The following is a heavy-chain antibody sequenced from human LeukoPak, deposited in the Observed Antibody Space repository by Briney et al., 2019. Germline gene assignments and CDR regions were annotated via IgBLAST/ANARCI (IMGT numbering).Heavy chain of an antibody. Sequence: GGSLRLSCAGSGFTFGPYRMHWVRQGPGKGLVWVSGMNSDGSNIVYADSAKGRFTISRDNAKNTLYLQMNNLRAEDTAVYYCARGESSSWYDWGQGTLVTVSS. J-gene: IGHJ4*02. CDR1: GFTFGPYR. CDR3: ARGESSSWYD. V-gene: IGHV3-74*01. D-gene: IGHD6-13*01. CDR2: MNSDGSNI.